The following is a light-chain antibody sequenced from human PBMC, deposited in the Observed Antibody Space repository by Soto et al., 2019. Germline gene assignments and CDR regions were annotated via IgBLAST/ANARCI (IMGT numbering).Light chain of an antibody. Sequence: EIQVTQSSCPLWRFIGGKGAVKWRASQSISSYLNWYQQKPGKAPNLLIYTGSSLQSGVPSRFSGSGSGTDFTLTINSLQPEDFATYSCQQYTPNSRTFGQGTKVDIK. V-gene: IGKV1-39*01. CDR3: QQYTPNSRT. CDR2: TGS. J-gene: IGKJ1*01. CDR1: QSISSY.